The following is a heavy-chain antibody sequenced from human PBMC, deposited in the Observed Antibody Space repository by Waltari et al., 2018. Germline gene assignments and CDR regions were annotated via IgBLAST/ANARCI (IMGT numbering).Heavy chain of an antibody. J-gene: IGHJ4*02. CDR3: ASLFYYDRPY. CDR1: GGTLSSISYY. D-gene: IGHD3-16*01. CDR2: INYSGGT. Sequence: QLQLQESGPGLVKPAETLSLTCTGSGGTLSSISYYWGWIRQAPGKGLEWIGSINYSGGTYYSPSLKSRVTISVDTSKNQFSLKLSSVTAADTAVYYCASLFYYDRPYWGQGTLVTVSS. V-gene: IGHV4-39*01.